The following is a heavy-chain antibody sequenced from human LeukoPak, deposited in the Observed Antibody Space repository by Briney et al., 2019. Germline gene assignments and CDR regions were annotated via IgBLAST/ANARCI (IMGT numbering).Heavy chain of an antibody. D-gene: IGHD1-26*01. V-gene: IGHV4-61*02. Sequence: TPSETLSLTCTVSGGSISSGFYYWSWIRQPAGKGLEWIGRIYTSGSTNYNPSLKSRISISVDTSKNQFSLKLTSVTAADTAVYFCARLRLSGGSFSVGWFDPWGQGIQVTVSS. J-gene: IGHJ5*02. CDR2: IYTSGST. CDR3: ARLRLSGGSFSVGWFDP. CDR1: GGSISSGFYY.